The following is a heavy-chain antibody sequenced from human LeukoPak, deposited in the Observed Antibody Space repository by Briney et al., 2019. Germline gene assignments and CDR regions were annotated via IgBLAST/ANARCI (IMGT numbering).Heavy chain of an antibody. Sequence: NSSETLSLTCTVSGGSISSDYWSWLRQPPGKGPEWIGYIYYSGNTNYNPSLKSRVTISVDTSKNQFSLKLSSVTAADTAVYYCARTENDYSNYYFDYWGQGTLVTVSS. CDR3: ARTENDYSNYYFDY. D-gene: IGHD4-11*01. J-gene: IGHJ4*02. V-gene: IGHV4-59*01. CDR1: GGSISSDY. CDR2: IYYSGNT.